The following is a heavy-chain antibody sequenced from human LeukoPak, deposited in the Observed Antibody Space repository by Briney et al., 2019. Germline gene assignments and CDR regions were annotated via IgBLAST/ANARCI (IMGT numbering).Heavy chain of an antibody. Sequence: ASVKVSCKASGYIFTSYGISWVRQAPGQGLEWMGWISAYRGNTKYAQKLQGRVTMTTDTSTSTAYMELRSLRSDDTAVYYCAMRSLWNDAFDIWGQGTMVTVSS. J-gene: IGHJ3*02. CDR2: ISAYRGNT. D-gene: IGHD1-1*01. CDR3: AMRSLWNDAFDI. V-gene: IGHV1-18*01. CDR1: GYIFTSYG.